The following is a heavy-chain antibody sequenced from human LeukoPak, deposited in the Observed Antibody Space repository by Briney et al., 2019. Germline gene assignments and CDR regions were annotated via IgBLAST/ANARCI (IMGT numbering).Heavy chain of an antibody. CDR1: GGSISSGGYY. D-gene: IGHD2-15*01. Sequence: SETLSLTCTVSGGSISSGGYYWSWIRQHPGKGLEWIGYIYYSGSTYYNPSLKSRVTISVDTSKNQFSLKLSSVTATDTAVYYCARGYSSAQKFYYYYMDVWGKGTTVTVSS. CDR2: IYYSGST. J-gene: IGHJ6*03. V-gene: IGHV4-31*03. CDR3: ARGYSSAQKFYYYYMDV.